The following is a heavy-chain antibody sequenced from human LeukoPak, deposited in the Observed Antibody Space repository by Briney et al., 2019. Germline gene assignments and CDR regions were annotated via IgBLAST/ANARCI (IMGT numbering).Heavy chain of an antibody. D-gene: IGHD3-9*01. Sequence: PGRSLRLSCAASGFTFSSYGMHWVRQASGKGLEWVAVISYDGSNKYYADSVKGRFTISRDNSKNTLYLQMNSLRAEDTAVYYCAKRYFDWLNFDYWGQGTLVTVSS. CDR2: ISYDGSNK. J-gene: IGHJ4*02. CDR1: GFTFSSYG. CDR3: AKRYFDWLNFDY. V-gene: IGHV3-30*18.